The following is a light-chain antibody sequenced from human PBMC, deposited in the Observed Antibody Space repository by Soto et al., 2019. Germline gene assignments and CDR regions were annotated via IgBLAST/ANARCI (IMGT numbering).Light chain of an antibody. CDR1: RSNIGAGYD. CDR3: QSFDSRLSGSV. J-gene: IGLJ1*01. Sequence: QPVLTQPPSVSGAPGQRVTISCTGSRSNIGAGYDVHWYQQLPGTAPKLLIYGNSNRPSGVPDRFSGSQSGASASLAITGLQADDEADYYCQSFDSRLSGSVFGTGTQLTVL. V-gene: IGLV1-40*01. CDR2: GNS.